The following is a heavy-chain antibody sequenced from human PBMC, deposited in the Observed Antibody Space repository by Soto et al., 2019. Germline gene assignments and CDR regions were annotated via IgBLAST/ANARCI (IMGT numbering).Heavy chain of an antibody. D-gene: IGHD3-22*01. V-gene: IGHV4-30-4*01. CDR3: ARDLDGLHDDTSGPFPRPG. CDR1: GGSLSSDDYY. CDR2: IHSSGSI. Sequence: KPSETLSLTCTVSGGSLSSDDYYWSWIRQAPGRGLEWIGYIHSSGSIYYNPSLKSRATMSIDTAGNQFSLKVSSVTVADTAVYYCARDLDGLHDDTSGPFPRPGWGQGTLVTVSS. J-gene: IGHJ1*01.